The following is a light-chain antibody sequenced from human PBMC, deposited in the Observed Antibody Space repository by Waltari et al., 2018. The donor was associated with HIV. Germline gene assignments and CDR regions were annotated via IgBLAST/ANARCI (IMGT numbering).Light chain of an antibody. Sequence: SYELTQPSSVSVSPGQTARITCSGDLLAKKYVRWFQQKPGQAPVLVMYKDIERPSGIPARFSGSSSGTTVSLTIGGAQVDDEADYYCYSAADNSGLFGGGTKLTVL. CDR1: LLAKKY. CDR3: YSAADNSGL. V-gene: IGLV3-27*01. J-gene: IGLJ3*02. CDR2: KDI.